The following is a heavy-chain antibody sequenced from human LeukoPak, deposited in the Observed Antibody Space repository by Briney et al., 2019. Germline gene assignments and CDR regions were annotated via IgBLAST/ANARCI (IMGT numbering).Heavy chain of an antibody. CDR3: ATSGYSYGRFDH. V-gene: IGHV4-38-2*02. D-gene: IGHD5-18*01. J-gene: IGHJ4*02. Sequence: SETLSLTCTVSGYSISSGYYWGWIRQPPGKGLEWIGSIYHSGSTNYNPSLKSPVTISVDTSKNQFSLKLSSVTAADTAVYYCATSGYSYGRFDHWGQGTLVTVSS. CDR2: IYHSGST. CDR1: GYSISSGYY.